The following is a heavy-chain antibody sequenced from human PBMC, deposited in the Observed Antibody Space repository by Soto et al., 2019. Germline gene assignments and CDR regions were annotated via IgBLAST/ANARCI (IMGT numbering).Heavy chain of an antibody. CDR2: IYSTGTT. Sequence: PSETLSLTCTVSGGSMGSTSHYWGWVRQPPGKGLEWIGRIYSTGTTNFNPSLKSRLTMSMDMSKNQVSLNLTSVTAADTAVYYCVRDRADFSSTYYHYFSVWGRGTLVTVSS. CDR3: VRDRADFSSTYYHYFSV. V-gene: IGHV4-61*05. CDR1: GGSMGSTSHY. D-gene: IGHD6-13*01. J-gene: IGHJ2*01.